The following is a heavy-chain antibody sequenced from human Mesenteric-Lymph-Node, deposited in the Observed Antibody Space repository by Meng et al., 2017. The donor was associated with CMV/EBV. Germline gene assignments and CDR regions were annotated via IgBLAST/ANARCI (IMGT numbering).Heavy chain of an antibody. CDR3: ARDPTLGYCSSTSCYTWGPNPHYYYYYGMDV. V-gene: IGHV4-31*03. Sequence: SETLSLTCTVSGGSISSGGYYWSWIRQHPGKGLEWIGYIYYSGSTYYNPSLKSRVTISVDTSKNQFSLKLSSVTAADTAVYYCARDPTLGYCSSTSCYTWGPNPHYYYYYGMDVWGQGTTVTVSS. D-gene: IGHD2-2*02. J-gene: IGHJ6*02. CDR1: GGSISSGGYY. CDR2: IYYSGST.